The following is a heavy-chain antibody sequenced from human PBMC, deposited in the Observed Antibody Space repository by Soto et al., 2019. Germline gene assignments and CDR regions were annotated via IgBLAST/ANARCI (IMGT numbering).Heavy chain of an antibody. CDR2: IGGSSSTI. Sequence: GGSLRLSCAASGFAFRSYSMNWVRQAPGKGLEWVSYIGGSSSTIYYNDYVKGRFNISRDNAKNSLYLQMNSLRVEDTAVYYCARKRFGDHNYYFDSGGQGTLVTVPS. CDR3: ARKRFGDHNYYFDS. CDR1: GFAFRSYS. V-gene: IGHV3-48*01. D-gene: IGHD3-10*01. J-gene: IGHJ4*02.